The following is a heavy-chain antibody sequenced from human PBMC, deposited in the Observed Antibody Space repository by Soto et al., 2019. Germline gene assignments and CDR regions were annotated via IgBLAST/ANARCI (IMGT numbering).Heavy chain of an antibody. CDR1: GDSMNNFY. J-gene: IGHJ4*02. V-gene: IGHV4-59*01. Sequence: SETLSLTCTVSGDSMNNFYWSWIRQPPGKTLEWIGNIFYTESTTYNPSLESRITMSVDTSKNQFSLRLSSVSAADTAVYFCAKYRRTAAEGYTLDYWGRGTLVTVSS. CDR3: AKYRRTAAEGYTLDY. D-gene: IGHD6-13*01. CDR2: IFYTEST.